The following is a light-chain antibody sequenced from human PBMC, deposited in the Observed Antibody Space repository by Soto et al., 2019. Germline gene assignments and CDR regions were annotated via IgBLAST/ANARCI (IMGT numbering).Light chain of an antibody. CDR1: QSLSRF. CDR3: QQYHNWPIT. J-gene: IGKJ5*01. Sequence: DILMTQSPATLSLSPGGRATLSCRASQSLSRFLAWYQQKPGQAPRILMYDASTRATGISARFSGSGSGTEFTLTISSLQSEDFAVYYCQQYHNWPITFGQGTRLEIK. CDR2: DAS. V-gene: IGKV3-15*01.